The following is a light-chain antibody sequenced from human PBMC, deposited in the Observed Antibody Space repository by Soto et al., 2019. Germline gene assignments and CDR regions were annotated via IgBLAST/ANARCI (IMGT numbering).Light chain of an antibody. V-gene: IGKV1-39*01. CDR3: QQSYSLPRK. CDR2: GGS. Sequence: DVQCTQSGSSLSASILDTFSMSCLSSQSIAPSVNWYQQQTGKHPALLIYGGSALQIGVTHRCSASGSGTDFTLTITSLQHEDFAIYYCQQSYSLPRKFGQGTKVDIK. CDR1: QSIAPS. J-gene: IGKJ1*01.